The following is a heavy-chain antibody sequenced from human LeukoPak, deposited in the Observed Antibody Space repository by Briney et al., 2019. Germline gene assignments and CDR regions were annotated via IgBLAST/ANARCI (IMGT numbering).Heavy chain of an antibody. CDR3: ARGHYSTSLHM. Sequence: ASVKVSCKASGYTFTSYGISWVRQAPGQGLEWMGWIIPNSGGTNYAQKFQGRVTMTRDTSISTAYMELSRLRSDDTAVYHCARGHYSTSLHMWGQGTMVTVSS. CDR2: IIPNSGGT. J-gene: IGHJ3*02. V-gene: IGHV1-2*02. CDR1: GYTFTSYG. D-gene: IGHD2/OR15-2a*01.